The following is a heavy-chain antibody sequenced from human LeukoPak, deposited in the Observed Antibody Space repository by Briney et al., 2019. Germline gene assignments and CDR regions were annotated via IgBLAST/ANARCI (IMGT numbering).Heavy chain of an antibody. Sequence: GASVKVSCKASGGTFSSYAISWVRQAPGQGLEWMGWINPNSGGTNYAQKFQGRVTMTRDTSISTAYMELSRLRSDDTAVYYCARVWRTFDPWGQGTLVTVSS. CDR1: GGTFSSYA. CDR3: ARVWRTFDP. J-gene: IGHJ5*02. D-gene: IGHD3-16*01. CDR2: INPNSGGT. V-gene: IGHV1-2*02.